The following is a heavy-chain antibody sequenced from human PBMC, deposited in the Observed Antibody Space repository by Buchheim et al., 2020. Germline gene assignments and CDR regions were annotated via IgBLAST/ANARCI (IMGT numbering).Heavy chain of an antibody. J-gene: IGHJ4*02. V-gene: IGHV3-33*01. D-gene: IGHD2-2*01. Sequence: QVQLVESGGGVVQPGRSLRLSCAASGFTFSSYGMHWVRQAPGKGLEWLAVIWYDGSNKYYADSVKGRFTIPRDNSKNTLYLQMNSLRAEDTAVYYCARSDIVVVPAAGPRGYDMDYWGQGTL. CDR1: GFTFSSYG. CDR2: IWYDGSNK. CDR3: ARSDIVVVPAAGPRGYDMDY.